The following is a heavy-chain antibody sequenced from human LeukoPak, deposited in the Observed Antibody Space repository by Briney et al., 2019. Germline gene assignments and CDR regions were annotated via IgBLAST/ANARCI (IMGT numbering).Heavy chain of an antibody. CDR2: IYTSGFT. CDR1: GGSISNYF. V-gene: IGHV4-4*07. Sequence: SETLSLTCTISGGSISNYFWSWVRQPAGKGLEWIGRIYTSGFTNYNPSLKSRVTMSVDTSKNQFFLRLSSVTAADTAVYYCARDHLGSMIVAAHYMDVWGKGTTVTVSS. J-gene: IGHJ6*03. D-gene: IGHD3-22*01. CDR3: ARDHLGSMIVAAHYMDV.